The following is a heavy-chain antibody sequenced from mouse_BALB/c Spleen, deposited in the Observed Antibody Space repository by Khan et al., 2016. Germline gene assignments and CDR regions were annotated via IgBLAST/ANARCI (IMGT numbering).Heavy chain of an antibody. CDR2: ISYDGSN. V-gene: IGHV3-6*02. D-gene: IGHD1-1*01. J-gene: IGHJ1*01. Sequence: EVQLQESGPGLVKPSQSLSLTCSVTGYSITSGYYWNWIRQFPGNKLEWMGYISYDGSNNYNPSLKNRISITRDTSKNQFFLKLNSVTTEDTATYYCARDPLYYYGSSYWYFDVWGAGTTVTVAS. CDR3: ARDPLYYYGSSYWYFDV. CDR1: GYSITSGYY.